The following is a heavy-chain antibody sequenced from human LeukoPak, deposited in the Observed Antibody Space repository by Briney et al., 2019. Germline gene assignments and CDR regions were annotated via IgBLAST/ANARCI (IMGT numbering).Heavy chain of an antibody. D-gene: IGHD3-10*02. CDR3: ARDYVFRVYYFDY. Sequence: GASVMVSCKASGYTFTGYYMHWVRQAPGQGLEWMGWINPNSGGTNYAQKFQGRVTMTRDTSISTAYMELSRLRSDDTAVYYCARDYVFRVYYFDYWGQGTLVTVSS. CDR1: GYTFTGYY. J-gene: IGHJ4*02. CDR2: INPNSGGT. V-gene: IGHV1-2*02.